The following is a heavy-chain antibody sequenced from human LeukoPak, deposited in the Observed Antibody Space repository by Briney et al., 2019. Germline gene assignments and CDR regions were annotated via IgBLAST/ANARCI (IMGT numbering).Heavy chain of an antibody. CDR1: GVSISSYY. V-gene: IGHV4-59*01. Sequence: SETLSLTCTVSGVSISSYYWSWIRQPPGKGLEWIGYIYYSGSTNYKPSLKTRVTISVDTSKNQFSLKLSSVTAADTAVYYCAREAGARTLDYWGPGTLVTVSS. J-gene: IGHJ4*02. CDR3: AREAGARTLDY. CDR2: IYYSGST.